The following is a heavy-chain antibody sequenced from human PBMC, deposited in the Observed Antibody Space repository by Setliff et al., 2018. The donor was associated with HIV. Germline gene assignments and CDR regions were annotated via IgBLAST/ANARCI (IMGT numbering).Heavy chain of an antibody. Sequence: GASVKVSCKVSGGTLSNYGITWVRQAPGQGLEWMGEVIPLLSTTNYGQKFQGRVTITADESTKTVYMELSSLTSEDTAVYSCARGEQRLVQMGYYLDTWGQGTLVTVSS. V-gene: IGHV1-69*13. CDR3: ARGEQRLVQMGYYLDT. D-gene: IGHD6-13*01. CDR1: GGTLSNYG. J-gene: IGHJ5*02. CDR2: VIPLLSTT.